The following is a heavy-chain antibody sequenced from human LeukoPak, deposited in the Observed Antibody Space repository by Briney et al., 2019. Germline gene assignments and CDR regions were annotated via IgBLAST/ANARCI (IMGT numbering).Heavy chain of an antibody. D-gene: IGHD3-3*01. CDR3: ARGGSVLRFLES. J-gene: IGHJ4*02. Sequence: SVKVSCKASGGTFSSYAISWVRQAPGQGLEWMGRIIPLFGTANYAQTFQGRVTITADESTSTAYMELSSLRSEDTAVYYCARGGSVLRFLESWGQGTLVTVSS. CDR1: GGTFSSYA. CDR2: IIPLFGTA. V-gene: IGHV1-69*13.